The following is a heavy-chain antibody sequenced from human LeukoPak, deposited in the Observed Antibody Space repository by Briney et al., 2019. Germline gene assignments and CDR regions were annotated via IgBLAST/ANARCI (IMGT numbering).Heavy chain of an antibody. CDR2: IAYDGDTK. Sequence: GGSLRLSCEASRFFFTNYYMSWVRQAPGKGLDWLATIAYDGDTKYYADSAEGRFTISRDNAKNSLSLQMNSLRAEDTAVYFCARAGTYDGYKVLDSWGQGTLVTVSS. J-gene: IGHJ5*01. CDR1: RFFFTNYY. D-gene: IGHD5-24*01. V-gene: IGHV3-11*01. CDR3: ARAGTYDGYKVLDS.